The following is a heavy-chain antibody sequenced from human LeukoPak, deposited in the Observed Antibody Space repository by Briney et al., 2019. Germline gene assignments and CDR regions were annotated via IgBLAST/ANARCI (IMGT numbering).Heavy chain of an antibody. Sequence: ASVKVSCKASGYTFTSYDINWVRQATGQGLEWMGWMNPNSGNTGYAQKFQGRVTMTRNTSISTAYMELRSLRSEDTAVYYCARDRLRGNWFDPWGQGTLVTVSS. J-gene: IGHJ5*02. CDR3: ARDRLRGNWFDP. CDR1: GYTFTSYD. V-gene: IGHV1-8*01. D-gene: IGHD4-17*01. CDR2: MNPNSGNT.